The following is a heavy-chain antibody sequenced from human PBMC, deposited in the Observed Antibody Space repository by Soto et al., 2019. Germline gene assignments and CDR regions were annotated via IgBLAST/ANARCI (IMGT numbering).Heavy chain of an antibody. CDR3: ARGSSPEGPIPMTFDY. D-gene: IGHD3-16*01. V-gene: IGHV4-31*03. J-gene: IGHJ4*02. CDR2: IYFTGTT. CDR1: GGSVTLDNFY. Sequence: QVQLHESGPGLVKPSETLSVTCSVSGGSVTLDNFYWTWLRLHPEKGLEWIGYIYFTGTTYYSPSPRSRATISADTSKNAFFLSLTSVTDADTAIYYCARGSSPEGPIPMTFDYWGQGIQVTVSP.